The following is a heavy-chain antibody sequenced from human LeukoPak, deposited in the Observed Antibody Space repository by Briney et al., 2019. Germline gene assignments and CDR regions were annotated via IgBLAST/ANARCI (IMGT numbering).Heavy chain of an antibody. J-gene: IGHJ4*02. Sequence: ASVKVSCKASGYTFTGYYMHWVRQAPGQGLEWMGWINPNSGGTNYAQKFQGRVTMTRDTSISTAYMELSRLRSDDTAVYYCARDDYIAVACDYWGQGTLVTVSS. V-gene: IGHV1-2*02. CDR2: INPNSGGT. D-gene: IGHD6-19*01. CDR3: ARDDYIAVACDY. CDR1: GYTFTGYY.